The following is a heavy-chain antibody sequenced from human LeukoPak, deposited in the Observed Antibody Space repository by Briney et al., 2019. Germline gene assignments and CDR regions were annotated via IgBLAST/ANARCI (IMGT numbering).Heavy chain of an antibody. CDR3: ARVGYFDWLYNWLEP. CDR2: IYYSGST. J-gene: IGHJ5*02. D-gene: IGHD3-9*01. V-gene: IGHV4-59*01. CDR1: GGSISSYY. Sequence: SETLSLTCTVSGGSISSYYWSWIRQPPGKGLEWIGYIYYSGSTNYNPSLKSRVTISVDTFKNQFSLKLSSVTAADTAVYYCARVGYFDWLYNWLEPWGQGTLVTVSS.